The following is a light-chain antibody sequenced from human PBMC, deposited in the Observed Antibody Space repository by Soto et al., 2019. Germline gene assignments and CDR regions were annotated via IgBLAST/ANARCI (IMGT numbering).Light chain of an antibody. J-gene: IGLJ2*01. CDR3: ATWDDSLSGVV. Sequence: QSVLTQPPSASGTPGQRVTISCSGSRSNIGNNAVSWYQQLPGTAPKLLIYNNNQRPSGVPDRFSGSKSGTSASLAISGLQSEDEADYYCATWDDSLSGVVFGGGTKLTVL. CDR1: RSNIGNNA. V-gene: IGLV1-44*01. CDR2: NNN.